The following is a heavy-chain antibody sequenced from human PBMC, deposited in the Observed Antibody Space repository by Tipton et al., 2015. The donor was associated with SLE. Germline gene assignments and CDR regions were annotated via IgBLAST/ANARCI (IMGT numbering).Heavy chain of an antibody. V-gene: IGHV4-39*07. CDR1: GDSVSSRNYY. Sequence: LRLSCTDSGDSVSSRNYYWGWVRQPPGEGLEWIANINYSGSIYYNPSLKSRVTISVDTSKNQFSLKLSSVTAADTAVYYCAREGCSSTSCYGYYYMDVWGKGTTVTVSS. D-gene: IGHD2-2*01. J-gene: IGHJ6*03. CDR2: INYSGSI. CDR3: AREGCSSTSCYGYYYMDV.